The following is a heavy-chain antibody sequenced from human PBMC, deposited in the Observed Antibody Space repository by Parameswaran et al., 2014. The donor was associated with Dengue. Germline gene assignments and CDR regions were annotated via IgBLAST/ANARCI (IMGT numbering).Heavy chain of an antibody. CDR2: INPSGGST. D-gene: IGHD6-6*01. J-gene: IGHJ6*02. Sequence: WVRQAPGQGLEWMGIINPSGGSTSYAQKFQGRVTMTRDTSTSTVYMELSSLRSEDTAVYYCAREEGSSVDGMDVWGQGDHGHRLL. V-gene: IGHV1-46*01. CDR3: AREEGSSVDGMDV.